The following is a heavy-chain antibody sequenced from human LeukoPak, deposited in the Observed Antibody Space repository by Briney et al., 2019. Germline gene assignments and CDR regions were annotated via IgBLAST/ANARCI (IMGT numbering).Heavy chain of an antibody. CDR3: ARDQVDVWSLAYCGGDCYPDAYDI. CDR2: IWYDGSNK. V-gene: IGHV3-33*01. D-gene: IGHD2-21*02. J-gene: IGHJ3*02. Sequence: GGSLRLSCAASGFTFSSYGMHRVRQAPGKGLEWVAVIWYDGSNKYYADSVKGRFTISRDNSKNTLYLQMNSLRAEDTAVYYCARDQVDVWSLAYCGGDCYPDAYDIWGQGTMVTVSS. CDR1: GFTFSSYG.